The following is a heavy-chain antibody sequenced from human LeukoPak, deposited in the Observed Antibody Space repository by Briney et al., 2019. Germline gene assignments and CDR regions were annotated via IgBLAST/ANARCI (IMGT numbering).Heavy chain of an antibody. Sequence: PSETLSLTCTVSGVSISSYYWSWLRQPPGKGLEWLGYIYYSGSTNYNPSIKSRVTISVDTSKNQFSLKLSSVTAADTAVYYCARRPYGDYFDYWGQGTLVTVSS. CDR3: ARRPYGDYFDY. V-gene: IGHV4-59*01. D-gene: IGHD4-17*01. J-gene: IGHJ4*02. CDR1: GVSISSYY. CDR2: IYYSGST.